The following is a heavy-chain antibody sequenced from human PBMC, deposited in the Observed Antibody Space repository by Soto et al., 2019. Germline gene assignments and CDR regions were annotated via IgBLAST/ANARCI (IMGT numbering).Heavy chain of an antibody. CDR1: GGSISSGNYY. CDR2: IYYGGST. J-gene: IGHJ4*02. V-gene: IGHV4-31*02. Sequence: SETLSLTCTVSGGSISSGNYYWTWIRQHPGKGLEWIGYIYYGGSTYYNPSLKSRVTISVDTSKNQFSLKLSSVTAADTAVYYCARSLDADCSGGSCYYYWGQGTLVTVSS. CDR3: ARSLDADCSGGSCYYY. D-gene: IGHD2-15*01.